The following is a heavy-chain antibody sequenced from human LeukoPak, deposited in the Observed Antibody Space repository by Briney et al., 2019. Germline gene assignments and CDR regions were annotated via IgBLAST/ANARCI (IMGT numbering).Heavy chain of an antibody. J-gene: IGHJ4*02. D-gene: IGHD3-10*01. CDR1: GGSFSGYY. CDR2: INHSGST. CDR3: ARGPLLYYYGSGSYYDY. V-gene: IGHV4-34*01. Sequence: PSETLSLTCAVYGGSFSGYYWSWIRQPPGKGLEWIGEINHSGSTNYNPSLKSRVTISVDTSKNQFSLKLSSVTAADTAVYYCARGPLLYYYGSGSYYDYWGQGTLVTVSS.